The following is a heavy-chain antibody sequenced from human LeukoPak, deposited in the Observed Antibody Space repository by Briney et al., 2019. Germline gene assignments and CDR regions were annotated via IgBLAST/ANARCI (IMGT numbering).Heavy chain of an antibody. D-gene: IGHD6-13*01. CDR1: GGSISSYY. CDR2: IYYSGST. Sequence: SETLSLTCTVSGGSISSYYWSWIRQPPGKGLEWIGYIYYSGSTNYNPSLKSRVTISGDTSKNQFSLKLSSVTAADTAVYYCARAVAAADPFFDYWGQGILVTVSS. V-gene: IGHV4-59*01. J-gene: IGHJ4*02. CDR3: ARAVAAADPFFDY.